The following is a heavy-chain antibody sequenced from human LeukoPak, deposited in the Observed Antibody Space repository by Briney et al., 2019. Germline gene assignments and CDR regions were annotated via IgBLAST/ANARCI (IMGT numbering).Heavy chain of an antibody. CDR2: IYDSGST. V-gene: IGHV4-59*01. CDR3: ARTSSSWL. Sequence: SETLSLTCTVSGASLNRYYWSWIRQPPGKGLEWIGYIYDSGSTDYNPYLKSRVTISVDTSKNQFSLKLTSVTAADTAMYYCARTSSSWLWGQGTLVTVP. D-gene: IGHD6-13*01. J-gene: IGHJ4*02. CDR1: GASLNRYY.